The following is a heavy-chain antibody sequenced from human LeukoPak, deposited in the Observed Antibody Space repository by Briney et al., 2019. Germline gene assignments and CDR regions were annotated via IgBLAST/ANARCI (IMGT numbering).Heavy chain of an antibody. J-gene: IGHJ6*03. Sequence: SETLSLSCTDSGYYINNGYYWGWIRQPPGKGLEWIGSIYHSGNTYYNPSLKSRVTISVGTSKNQFSLKLSSVIPADTAMCYCARADYSSTWSHYYYYMDVWGKGTTVTVSS. V-gene: IGHV4-38-2*02. D-gene: IGHD6-13*01. CDR3: ARADYSSTWSHYYYYMDV. CDR2: IYHSGNT. CDR1: GYYINNGYY.